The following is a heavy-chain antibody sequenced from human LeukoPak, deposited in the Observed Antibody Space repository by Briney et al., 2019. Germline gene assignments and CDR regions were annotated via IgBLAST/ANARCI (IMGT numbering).Heavy chain of an antibody. CDR2: IYPGDSDT. Sequence: PGESLKISCKGSGYSFTSYWIGWVRQMPGKGLEWMGIIYPGDSDTRYSPSFQGQVTISADKSISTAYLQWSSLKASDTAMYYCARHKNDWAHNPKYYYYGMDVWGQGTTVTVSS. CDR3: ARHKNDWAHNPKYYYYGMDV. V-gene: IGHV5-51*01. CDR1: GYSFTSYW. J-gene: IGHJ6*02. D-gene: IGHD1-1*01.